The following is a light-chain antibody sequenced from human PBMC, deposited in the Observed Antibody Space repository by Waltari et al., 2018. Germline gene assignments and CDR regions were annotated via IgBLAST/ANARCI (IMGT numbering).Light chain of an antibody. Sequence: DIQMTQSPSSLSASVGDRVTITCRASPDISNFLAWYQQKPGKVPKILIHAASTLQSGVPSRFSGSGSGTDFTLTISSLQPEDVATFYCQHRHNWPLAFGGGTKVEIK. J-gene: IGKJ4*01. V-gene: IGKV1-27*01. CDR1: PDISNF. CDR2: AAS. CDR3: QHRHNWPLA.